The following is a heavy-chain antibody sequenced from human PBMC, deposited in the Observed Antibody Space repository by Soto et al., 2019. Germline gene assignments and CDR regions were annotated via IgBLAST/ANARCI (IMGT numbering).Heavy chain of an antibody. D-gene: IGHD2-15*01. CDR2: INFRGRT. J-gene: IGHJ5*02. CDR3: AKGGASSQWFAP. Sequence: SETLSLTCSVSGGSISSAESYWSWIRQHPGKGPEWIAFINFRGRTSYNPSLRSRVTISADTSMNQFSLNLTSVTAADTAVYYCAKGGASSQWFAPWGRGTLVTVPS. V-gene: IGHV4-31*03. CDR1: GGSISSAESY.